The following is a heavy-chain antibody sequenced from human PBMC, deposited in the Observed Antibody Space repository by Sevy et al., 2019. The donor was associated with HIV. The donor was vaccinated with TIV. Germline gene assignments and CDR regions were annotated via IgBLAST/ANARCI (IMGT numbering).Heavy chain of an antibody. V-gene: IGHV3-30*18. CDR2: ISYDGKNE. D-gene: IGHD6-13*01. CDR3: AKDRSGSWSVDY. Sequence: GGSLRLSCAASGFAFDKYTMSWVRQAPGKGLEWVTMISYDGKNENYADSVKGRFTISRDNSKNTVYLQMNSLRPDDTAIYYCAKDRSGSWSVDYWGQGTLVTVSS. CDR1: GFAFDKYT. J-gene: IGHJ4*02.